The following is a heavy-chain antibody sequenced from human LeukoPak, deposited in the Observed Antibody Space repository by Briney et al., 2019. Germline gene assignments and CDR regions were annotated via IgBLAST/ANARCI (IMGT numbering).Heavy chain of an antibody. Sequence: SVKVSCKASGGTFSSYAISWVRQAPGQGLEWMGRIIPIFGIANYAQKFQGRVTITADKSTSTAYMELSSLRSEDTAVYYCARDSHYDFWSGYYSYYHGMDVWGQGTTVTVSS. CDR2: IIPIFGIA. D-gene: IGHD3-3*01. V-gene: IGHV1-69*04. J-gene: IGHJ6*02. CDR1: GGTFSSYA. CDR3: ARDSHYDFWSGYYSYYHGMDV.